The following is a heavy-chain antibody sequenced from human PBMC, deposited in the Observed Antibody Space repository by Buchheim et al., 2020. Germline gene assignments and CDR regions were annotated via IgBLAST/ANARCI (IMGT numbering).Heavy chain of an antibody. CDR2: TYYSGST. Sequence: QVQLQESGPGLVKPSQTLSLTCTVPGGPISSGGYYWSWIRQHPGKGLEWIGYTYYSGSTYYNPSLKSRVTIPVDTPKNHFSLKLSSVTAADTAVYYCARAPGSYYLPFDYYYYYMDVWGRGTT. CDR1: GGPISSGGYY. J-gene: IGHJ6*03. V-gene: IGHV4-31*03. CDR3: ARAPGSYYLPFDYYYYYMDV. D-gene: IGHD3-10*01.